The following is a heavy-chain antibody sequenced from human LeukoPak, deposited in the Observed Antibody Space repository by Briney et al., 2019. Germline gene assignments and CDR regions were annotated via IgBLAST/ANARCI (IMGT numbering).Heavy chain of an antibody. D-gene: IGHD2-21*01. CDR2: ISPTYTI. CDR3: ARDHDWGFDY. V-gene: IGHV3-48*02. J-gene: IGHJ4*02. CDR1: GFIFSSYA. Sequence: GGSLRLSCAASGFIFSSYAMNWVRQAPGKELEWISYISPTYTIYYSDSVRGRFTISRDNAKNSLFLQMNSLRDEDTAVYFCARDHDWGFDYWGPGTLVAVSS.